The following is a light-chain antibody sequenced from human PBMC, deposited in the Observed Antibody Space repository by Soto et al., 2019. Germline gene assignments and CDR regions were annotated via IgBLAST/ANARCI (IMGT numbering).Light chain of an antibody. V-gene: IGKV3-15*01. J-gene: IGKJ4*01. CDR1: QSVSSK. CDR3: QQYGSSPLT. CDR2: GAS. Sequence: EIVMTQSPATLSVSPGERATLSCRDSQSVSSKLAWYQQKPGQAPRLLIYGASTRATGIPARFSGSGSGTDFTLTISRLEPEDFAVYYCQQYGSSPLTFGGGTKVDIK.